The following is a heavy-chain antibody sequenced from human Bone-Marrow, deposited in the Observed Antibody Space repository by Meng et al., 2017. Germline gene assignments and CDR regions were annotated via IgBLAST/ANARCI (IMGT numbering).Heavy chain of an antibody. CDR3: AREGGTTRPIYYYYGMDV. V-gene: IGHV3-33*08. CDR1: GFTVTSNY. D-gene: IGHD1-7*01. CDR2: IWYDGSNK. J-gene: IGHJ6*02. Sequence: GEPLKISGAASGFTVTSNYMSWVRQAPGKGLEWVAVIWYDGSNKYYADSVKGRFTISRDNSKNTLYLQMNSLRAEDTAVYYCAREGGTTRPIYYYYGMDVWGQGTTVTVSS.